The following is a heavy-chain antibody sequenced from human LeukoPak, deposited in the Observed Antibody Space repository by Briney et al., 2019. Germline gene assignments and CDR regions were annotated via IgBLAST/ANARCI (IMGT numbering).Heavy chain of an antibody. Sequence: PGGSLRLSCAASGFTFSTYWMSWVRQAPGKGLEWVANIKQDGSEKYYVDSVKGRFTISRENAKNSLYLQMNSLRAEDTAVYYCARVRCSSNSCFPDYWGQGTLVTVSS. CDR3: ARVRCSSNSCFPDY. CDR1: GFTFSTYW. D-gene: IGHD2-2*01. CDR2: IKQDGSEK. J-gene: IGHJ4*02. V-gene: IGHV3-7*01.